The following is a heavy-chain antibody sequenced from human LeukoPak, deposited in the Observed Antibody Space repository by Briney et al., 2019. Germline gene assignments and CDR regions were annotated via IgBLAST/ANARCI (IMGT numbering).Heavy chain of an antibody. J-gene: IGHJ4*02. V-gene: IGHV4-4*02. CDR1: GGSISSSYW. CDR3: ARDLKVDTALVPLYYFDY. CDR2: IYHSGST. D-gene: IGHD5-18*01. Sequence: SETLSLTCAVSGGSISSSYWWSWVRQPPGKGLEWIGEIYHSGSTNYNPSFKSRVTISVDKSKNQFSLKLSSVTAADTAVYYCARDLKVDTALVPLYYFDYWGQGTLVTVSS.